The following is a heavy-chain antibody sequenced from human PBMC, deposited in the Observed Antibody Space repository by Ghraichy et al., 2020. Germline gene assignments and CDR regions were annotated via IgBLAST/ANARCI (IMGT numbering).Heavy chain of an antibody. D-gene: IGHD3-3*01. CDR2: IKQDGSEK. Sequence: GGSLRLSCAASGFTFSSYWMSWVRQAPGKGLEWVANIKQDGSEKYYVDSVKGRFTISRDNAKNSLYLQMNSLRAEDTAVYYCARDWGSGYYLSYYYGMDVWAQGPTVPV. J-gene: IGHJ6*02. V-gene: IGHV3-7*01. CDR1: GFTFSSYW. CDR3: ARDWGSGYYLSYYYGMDV.